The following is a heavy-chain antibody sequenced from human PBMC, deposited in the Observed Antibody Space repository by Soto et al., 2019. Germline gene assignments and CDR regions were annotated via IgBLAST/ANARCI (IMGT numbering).Heavy chain of an antibody. J-gene: IGHJ4*01. CDR3: ARVHVMVVAGSTFDY. CDR2: LYHGGTT. CDR1: GYPSSDPSY. D-gene: IGHD2-21*02. Sequence: PETLSLICTVSGYPSSDPSYCAALRQATRKSPEWIASLYHGGTTFYNPSLKSRISISVDTSNNQFSLKLRSVTAEDTAVYYGARVHVMVVAGSTFDYWGHGSLVT. V-gene: IGHV4-38-2*02.